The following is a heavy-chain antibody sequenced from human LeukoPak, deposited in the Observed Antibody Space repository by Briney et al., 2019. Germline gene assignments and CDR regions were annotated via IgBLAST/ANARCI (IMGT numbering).Heavy chain of an antibody. D-gene: IGHD3-16*02. CDR3: AKDHLYYDYVWGSYRPRWYFDL. V-gene: IGHV3-33*06. CDR2: IWYDGSNK. Sequence: GGSLRLSCAASRFTFSSYGMHWVRQAPGKGLEWVAVIWYDGSNKYYADSVKGRFTISRDNSKNTLYLQMNSLRAEDTAVYYCAKDHLYYDYVWGSYRPRWYFDLWGRGTLVTVSS. CDR1: RFTFSSYG. J-gene: IGHJ2*01.